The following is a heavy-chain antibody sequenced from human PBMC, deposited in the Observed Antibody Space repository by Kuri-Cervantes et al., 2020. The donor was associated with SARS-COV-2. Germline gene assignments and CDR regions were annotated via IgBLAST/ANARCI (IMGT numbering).Heavy chain of an antibody. D-gene: IGHD3-3*01. Sequence: GESLKISCAASGFTFSDYYMSWIRQAPGKGLEWVSYISSSGSTIYYADSVKGRFTISRDNAKNSLYLQMNSLRAEDTAVYYCARVAFRDYDFWSGYSGSDYWGQGTLVTVSS. CDR3: ARVAFRDYDFWSGYSGSDY. CDR1: GFTFSDYY. J-gene: IGHJ4*02. V-gene: IGHV3-11*04. CDR2: ISSSGSTI.